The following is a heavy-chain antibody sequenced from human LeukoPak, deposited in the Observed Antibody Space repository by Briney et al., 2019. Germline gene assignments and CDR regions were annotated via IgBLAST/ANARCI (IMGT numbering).Heavy chain of an antibody. V-gene: IGHV1-18*01. J-gene: IGHJ6*03. CDR3: AREAYSSSWYKGYYYYYMDV. CDR1: GYTFTSYG. CDR2: ISAYNGNT. Sequence: GASVKVSCKASGYTFTSYGISWVRQAPGQGLEWMGWISAYNGNTNYAQKLQGRVTMTTDTSTSTAYMELRSLRSDDTAVYYCAREAYSSSWYKGYYYYYMDVWGKGTAVTISS. D-gene: IGHD6-13*01.